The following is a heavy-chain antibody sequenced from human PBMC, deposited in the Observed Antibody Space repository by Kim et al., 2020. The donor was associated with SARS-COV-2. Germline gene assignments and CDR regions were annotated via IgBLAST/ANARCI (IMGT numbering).Heavy chain of an antibody. V-gene: IGHV3-49*04. CDR1: GFTFGDYA. D-gene: IGHD3-22*01. CDR3: TRVDYDSSGYDAFDI. J-gene: IGHJ3*02. Sequence: GGSLRLSCTASGFTFGDYAMSWVRQAPGKGLEWVGFIRSKAYGGTTEYAASVKGRFTISRDDSKSIAYLQMNSLKTEDTAVYYCTRVDYDSSGYDAFDIWGQGTMVTVSS. CDR2: IRSKAYGGTT.